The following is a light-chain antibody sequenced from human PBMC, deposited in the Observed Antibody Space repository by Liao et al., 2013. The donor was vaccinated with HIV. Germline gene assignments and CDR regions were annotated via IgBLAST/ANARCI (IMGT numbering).Light chain of an antibody. Sequence: SYVLTQPPSVSVAPGRTATITCGGNNIGSRSVHWYQHKPGQAPMLVISYDSVRPSGIPERFSGSNAGNTATLTISSVEAGDEADYFCQVWDSFSDHVVFGGGTKLTVL. J-gene: IGLJ2*01. CDR2: YDS. V-gene: IGLV3-21*01. CDR1: NIGSRS. CDR3: QVWDSFSDHVV.